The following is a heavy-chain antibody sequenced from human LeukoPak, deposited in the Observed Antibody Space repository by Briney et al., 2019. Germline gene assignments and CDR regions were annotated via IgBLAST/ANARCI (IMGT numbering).Heavy chain of an antibody. D-gene: IGHD3-22*01. V-gene: IGHV3-20*04. Sequence: GGSLRLSCAASGFTFDDYGMSWVRQAPGKGLEWVSGINWNGGSTGYADSVKGRFTISRDNAKNSLYLQMNSLRAEDTALYYCARGYYDSSGYYYGVPDYWGQGTLVTVSS. J-gene: IGHJ4*02. CDR1: GFTFDDYG. CDR3: ARGYYDSSGYYYGVPDY. CDR2: INWNGGST.